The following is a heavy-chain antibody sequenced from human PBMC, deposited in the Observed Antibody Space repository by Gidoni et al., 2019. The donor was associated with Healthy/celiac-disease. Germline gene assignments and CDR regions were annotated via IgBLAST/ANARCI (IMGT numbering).Heavy chain of an antibody. V-gene: IGHV3-15*01. CDR2: IKSKTDGGTT. CDR3: TTVVYYYGSGPWY. CDR1: GFTFVNAW. D-gene: IGHD3-10*01. Sequence: ELQLVESGGGWVKLGGSFGLSCAASGFTFVNAWMSWVRQAPGKGLEWVGRIKSKTDGGTTDYAAPVKGRFTISRDDSKNTLYLQMNSLKTEDTAVYYCTTVVYYYGSGPWYWGQGTLVTVSS. J-gene: IGHJ4*02.